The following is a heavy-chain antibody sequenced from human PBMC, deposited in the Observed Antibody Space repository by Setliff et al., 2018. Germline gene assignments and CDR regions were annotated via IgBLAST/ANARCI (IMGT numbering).Heavy chain of an antibody. CDR2: ISAYSGKA. Sequence: ASVKVSCKASGYTFSDYGITWVRQAPGQGLEWMGWISAYSGKACYAQKLQDRATMTTDTSTGTAYLELRSLRSDDTAVYYCSRLVRYCTTTSCQRLSGDEYWGQGTLVTVSS. CDR1: GYTFSDYG. J-gene: IGHJ4*02. V-gene: IGHV1-18*01. CDR3: SRLVRYCTTTSCQRLSGDEY. D-gene: IGHD2-2*01.